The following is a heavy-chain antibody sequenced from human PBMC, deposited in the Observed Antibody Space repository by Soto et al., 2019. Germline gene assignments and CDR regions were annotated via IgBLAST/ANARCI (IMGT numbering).Heavy chain of an antibody. Sequence: QLQLQESGSGRVKPSQTLSLTCAVSGGSISSGGYSWSWIRQPPGKGLGWIGYIYHSGSTYYNPSLKRRVTISGDRSKNPFSLKLWSVTAADTAVYYCARIPSPSGQGTLVAVSS. J-gene: IGHJ5*02. CDR3: ARIPSP. CDR1: GGSISSGGYS. D-gene: IGHD2-21*01. V-gene: IGHV4-30-2*01. CDR2: IYHSGST.